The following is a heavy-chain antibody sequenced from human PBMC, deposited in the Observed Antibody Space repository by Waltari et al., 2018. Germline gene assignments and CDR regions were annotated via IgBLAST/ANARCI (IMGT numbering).Heavy chain of an antibody. CDR1: GGSISSSSYY. CDR3: AREGPPLYDSSGYFH. J-gene: IGHJ4*02. Sequence: QLQLQESGPGLVKPSETLSLTCTVSGGSISSSSYYWGWIRQPPGKGLEWIGSIYYSGSTYYNPSLKCRGTISVDTSKNQFSLKRSSVTAADTAVYYCAREGPPLYDSSGYFHWGQGTLVTVSS. D-gene: IGHD3-22*01. CDR2: IYYSGST. V-gene: IGHV4-39*07.